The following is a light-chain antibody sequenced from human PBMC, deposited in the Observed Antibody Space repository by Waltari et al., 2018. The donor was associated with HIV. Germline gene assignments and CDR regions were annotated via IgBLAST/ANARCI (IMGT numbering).Light chain of an antibody. CDR1: SSDVRNFGS. Sequence: QSALTQPASVSGSPGQSITISCAGLSSDVRNFGSVLWYQQHPGKAPKLMIYDVNNRPSGVSNRFSGSKSGNTASLTISGLQAEDEAEYFCSSYASTNNLVFGPGTKVNVL. V-gene: IGLV2-14*03. CDR2: DVN. CDR3: SSYASTNNLV. J-gene: IGLJ1*01.